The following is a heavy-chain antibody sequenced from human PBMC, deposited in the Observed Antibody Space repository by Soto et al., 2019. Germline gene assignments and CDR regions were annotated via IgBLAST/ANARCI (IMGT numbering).Heavy chain of an antibody. CDR1: GGTFISYT. J-gene: IGHJ6*02. CDR2: IIPIFGTA. CDR3: ARAYYDSSGYQYYYYYGMDV. D-gene: IGHD3-22*01. V-gene: IGHV1-69*13. Sequence: ASVKVSCKASGGTFISYTISWVRQAPGQGLGWMGGIIPIFGTANYAQKFQGRVTITADESTSTAYMELSSLRSEDTAVYYCARAYYDSSGYQYYYYYGMDVWGQGTTVTVSS.